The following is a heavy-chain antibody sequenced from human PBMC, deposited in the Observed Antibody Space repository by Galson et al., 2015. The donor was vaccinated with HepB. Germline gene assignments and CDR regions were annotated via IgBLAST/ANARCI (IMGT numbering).Heavy chain of an antibody. D-gene: IGHD3-22*01. J-gene: IGHJ4*02. Sequence: SLRLSCAASGFTFSSYSMNWVRQAPGKGLEWVSSISSSSSYMYYADSVKGRFTISRDNAKNSLYLQMNSLRAEDTAVYYCARESGFAMILYDYWGQGTLVTVSS. CDR2: ISSSSSYM. V-gene: IGHV3-21*01. CDR3: ARESGFAMILYDY. CDR1: GFTFSSYS.